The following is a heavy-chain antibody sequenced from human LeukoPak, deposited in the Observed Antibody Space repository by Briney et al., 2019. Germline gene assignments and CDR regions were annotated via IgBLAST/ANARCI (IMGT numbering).Heavy chain of an antibody. Sequence: PGGSLRLSCAASGFTFSSYSMNWVRQAPGKGLEWVSSISSSSSYIYYADSVKGRFTISRDNAKNSLYLQTNSLRAEDTAVYYCARFGPGDILTGYYPYYFDYWGQGTLVTVSS. J-gene: IGHJ4*02. V-gene: IGHV3-21*01. CDR3: ARFGPGDILTGYYPYYFDY. CDR1: GFTFSSYS. D-gene: IGHD3-9*01. CDR2: ISSSSSYI.